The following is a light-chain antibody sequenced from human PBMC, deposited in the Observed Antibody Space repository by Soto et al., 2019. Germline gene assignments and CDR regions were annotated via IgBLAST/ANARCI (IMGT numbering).Light chain of an antibody. J-gene: IGLJ3*02. CDR3: QSYDSSLSGSWV. Sequence: QSVLTQPPSVSGDPGQRVTISCTGSSSNIGAGYDVHWYQQLPGTAPKLLIYGNSNRPSGVPDRFSGSKSGTSASLAITGRHAEDDADYYCQSYDSSLSGSWVFGGGTKLTVL. V-gene: IGLV1-40*01. CDR2: GNS. CDR1: SSNIGAGYD.